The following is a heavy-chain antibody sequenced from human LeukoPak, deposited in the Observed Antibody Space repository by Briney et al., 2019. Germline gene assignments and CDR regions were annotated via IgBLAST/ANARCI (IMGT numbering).Heavy chain of an antibody. V-gene: IGHV3-66*01. CDR2: IYSRGDT. D-gene: IGHD1/OR15-1a*01. CDR3: ARSNCNSCYLGVWYYFDY. Sequence: PGGSLRLSCAASEFTVSSNYMSWVRQAPGKGLEWVSVIYSRGDTYYADSVKGRFTISRDDSKNTLYLQMNSLRAEDTAMCYCARSNCNSCYLGVWYYFDYWGQGALVSVSS. CDR1: EFTVSSNY. J-gene: IGHJ4*02.